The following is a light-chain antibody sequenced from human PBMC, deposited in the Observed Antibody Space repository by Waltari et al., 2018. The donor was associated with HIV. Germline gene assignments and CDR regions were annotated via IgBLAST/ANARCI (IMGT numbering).Light chain of an antibody. CDR3: AAWDDSLSGWV. V-gene: IGLV1-47*01. Sequence: QSLLPQPPSASGTPGQRVPTSCSGSSSNIGSNYVYWFQQLPGTAPKLLIYRNDQRPSGVPGRFSGSKSGTSASLAISGLRSENEADYYCAAWDDSLSGWVFGGGTKLTVL. CDR1: SSNIGSNY. J-gene: IGLJ3*02. CDR2: RND.